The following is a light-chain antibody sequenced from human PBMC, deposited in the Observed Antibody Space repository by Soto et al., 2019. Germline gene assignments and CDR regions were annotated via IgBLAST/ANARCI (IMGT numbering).Light chain of an antibody. CDR2: EVT. CDR1: SSDIGGYNF. CDR3: SSYASYPYTTIYYV. Sequence: QSALTQPPSASGSPGQSVTISCTGTSSDIGGYNFVSWYQQYPGKAPKLMIFEVTKRPSGVPDRFSGSKSGNTASLTVSGLQAEDEADYYFSSYASYPYTTIYYVFGTGTKVTVL. J-gene: IGLJ1*01. V-gene: IGLV2-8*01.